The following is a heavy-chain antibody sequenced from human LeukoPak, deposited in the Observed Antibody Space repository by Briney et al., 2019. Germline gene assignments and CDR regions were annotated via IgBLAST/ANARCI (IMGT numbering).Heavy chain of an antibody. Sequence: SETLSLTCSVSGGSIRSSDDYWGFVRQTPGKGLEWMGSIYYTGSSHYNPSLKSRATISVDTSKNQFSLKLSSVTAADTAVYYCARVLIAVAGTNYFDYWGQGTLVTVSS. J-gene: IGHJ4*02. D-gene: IGHD6-19*01. CDR1: GGSIRSSDDY. CDR3: ARVLIAVAGTNYFDY. V-gene: IGHV4-39*07. CDR2: IYYTGSS.